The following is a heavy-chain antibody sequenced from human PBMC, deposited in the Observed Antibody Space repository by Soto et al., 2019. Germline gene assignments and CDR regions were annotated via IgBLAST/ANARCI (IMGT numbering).Heavy chain of an antibody. Sequence: ASETLSLTCAVYGGSFSGYYWSWIRQPPGKGLEWIGEINHSGSTNYNPSLKSRVTISVDTSKNQFSLKLSSVTAADTAVYYCARGRYYYGMDVWAKGPRSPSP. CDR3: ARGRYYYGMDV. J-gene: IGHJ6*02. CDR2: INHSGST. CDR1: GGSFSGYY. V-gene: IGHV4-34*01.